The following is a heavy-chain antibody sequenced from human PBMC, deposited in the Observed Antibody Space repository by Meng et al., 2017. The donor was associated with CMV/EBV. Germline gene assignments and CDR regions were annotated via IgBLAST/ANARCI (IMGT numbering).Heavy chain of an antibody. CDR3: ARESGNVGDY. CDR1: GFTFTSYY. D-gene: IGHD1-26*01. Sequence: VELVESGAEVNEPGASVNVSSKSSGFTFTSYYMHWVRPAPGQGLKWMGIINPSGGSTSYAQKFQGRVTMTRDTSTSTVYMELSSLRSEDTAVYYCARESGNVGDYWGQGTLVTVSS. J-gene: IGHJ4*02. CDR2: INPSGGST. V-gene: IGHV1-46*01.